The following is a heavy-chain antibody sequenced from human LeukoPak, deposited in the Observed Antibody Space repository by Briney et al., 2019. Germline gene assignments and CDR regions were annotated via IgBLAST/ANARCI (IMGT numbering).Heavy chain of an antibody. CDR3: ARGLAVDY. J-gene: IGHJ4*02. Sequence: PGGSLRLSCAASGFTFSSYSMNWVRQAPGKGLEWVSSISGSSSYIYYADSVKGRFTISRDNAKNSLYLQMNSLRAEDTAVYYCARGLAVDYWGQGTLVTVSS. V-gene: IGHV3-21*01. CDR1: GFTFSSYS. D-gene: IGHD6-13*01. CDR2: ISGSSSYI.